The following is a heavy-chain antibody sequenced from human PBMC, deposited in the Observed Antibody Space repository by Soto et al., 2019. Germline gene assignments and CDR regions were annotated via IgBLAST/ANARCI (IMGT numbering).Heavy chain of an antibody. D-gene: IGHD3-3*01. V-gene: IGHV1-3*01. CDR2: INAGNGNT. CDR1: GYTFTSYA. CDR3: ARERDLEWPIAWGDAFDI. Sequence: ASVKVSCKASGYTFTSYAMHWVRQAAGQRREWMGWINAGNGNTKYSQKFQGRVTITRDTSASTAYMELSSLRSEDTAVYYCARERDLEWPIAWGDAFDIWGQGTMVTGSS. J-gene: IGHJ3*02.